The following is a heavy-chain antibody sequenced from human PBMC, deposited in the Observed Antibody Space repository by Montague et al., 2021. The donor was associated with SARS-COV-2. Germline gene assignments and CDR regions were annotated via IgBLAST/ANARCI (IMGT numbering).Heavy chain of an antibody. Sequence: PALVKPTQTPTLTCTLSGFSLSTSGMCVSWIRQPPGKALEWLARIDWDDDKYYSTSLKTRLTISRDTSKNQVVLTMTNMDPVDTATYYCARGYYDILTGYLDAFDIWGQGTMVTVSS. D-gene: IGHD3-9*01. V-gene: IGHV2-70*11. CDR1: GFSLSTSGMC. J-gene: IGHJ3*02. CDR3: ARGYYDILTGYLDAFDI. CDR2: IDWDDDK.